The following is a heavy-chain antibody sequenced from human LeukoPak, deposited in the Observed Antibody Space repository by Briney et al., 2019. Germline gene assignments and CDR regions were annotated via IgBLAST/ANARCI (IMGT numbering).Heavy chain of an antibody. J-gene: IGHJ4*02. D-gene: IGHD6-6*01. Sequence: GGSLRLSCAASGFTFSNAWMSWVRQAPGKGLEWVGRIKSKTDGGTTDYAAPVKGRFTISRDDSKNTLYLQMNSLKTEDTAVYYCTLRREDSSSSGWGYWGQGTLVTVSS. V-gene: IGHV3-15*01. CDR1: GFTFSNAW. CDR3: TLRREDSSSSGWGY. CDR2: IKSKTDGGTT.